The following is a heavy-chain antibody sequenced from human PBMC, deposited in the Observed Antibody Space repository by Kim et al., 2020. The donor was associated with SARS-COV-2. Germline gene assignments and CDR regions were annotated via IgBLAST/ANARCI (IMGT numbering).Heavy chain of an antibody. V-gene: IGHV3-23*01. D-gene: IGHD6-13*01. CDR2: IRCDGGST. CDR3: ARRAVGAAAAPTFDY. CDR1: GFTFSNYA. J-gene: IGHJ4*02. Sequence: GGSLRLSCAASGFTFSNYAMNWVRQAPGKGLEWVSVIRCDGGSTYYADSVKGRFTISRDDSKNTLYLQMNSLRAEDTAVYYCARRAVGAAAAPTFDYWGQGTLVTVSS.